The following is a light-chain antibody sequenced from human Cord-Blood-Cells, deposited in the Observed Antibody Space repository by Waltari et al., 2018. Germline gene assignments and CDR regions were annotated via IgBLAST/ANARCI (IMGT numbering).Light chain of an antibody. CDR2: AAS. V-gene: IGKV1-39*01. Sequence: DIQMTQSPSSPSAPVGDRVPITSRASQSISSYLNWYQQKPGKAPKLLSYAASSLKSGVPSRFSGSGAGTDFTLTISSLQPKDFATYYCRQRYSTPPPFGQGTKVEIK. J-gene: IGKJ1*01. CDR3: RQRYSTPPP. CDR1: QSISSY.